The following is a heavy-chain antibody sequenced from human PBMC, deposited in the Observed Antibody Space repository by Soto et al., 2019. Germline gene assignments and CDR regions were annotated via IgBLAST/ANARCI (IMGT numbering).Heavy chain of an antibody. V-gene: IGHV3-30-3*01. J-gene: IGHJ4*02. CDR2: ISYDGSNK. D-gene: IGHD3-22*01. CDR1: GFTFSSFA. CDR3: ARDLNYYASSGSSFDY. Sequence: GGSLRLSCAASGFTFSSFAMHWVRQAPGKGLEWVAVISYDGSNKYYADSVKGRFTISRDNSKNTLYLQMNSLRPEDTAVYYCARDLNYYASSGSSFDYWGQGTLVTISS.